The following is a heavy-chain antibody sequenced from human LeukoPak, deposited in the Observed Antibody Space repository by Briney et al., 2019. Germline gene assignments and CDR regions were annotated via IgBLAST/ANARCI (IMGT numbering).Heavy chain of an antibody. CDR3: ARGYYGSATAAPTN. V-gene: IGHV4-59*08. J-gene: IGHJ4*02. D-gene: IGHD3-10*01. CDR1: GGSISSYY. Sequence: PSETLSLTCTVSGGSISSYYWSWIRQPPGKGLEWIGYIYYSGSTYYNPSLKSRVTISVDTSKNQFSLKLSSVTAADTAVYYCARGYYGSATAAPTNWGQGTLVTVSS. CDR2: IYYSGST.